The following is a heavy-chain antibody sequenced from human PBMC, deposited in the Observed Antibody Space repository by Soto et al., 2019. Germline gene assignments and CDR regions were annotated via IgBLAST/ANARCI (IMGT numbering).Heavy chain of an antibody. CDR2: IKNKANSYTT. J-gene: IGHJ4*02. Sequence: EVQLVESGGGLVQPEGSLRLSCAASGFTFSDHYMHWVRQAPGKGLEWVGRIKNKANSYTTEYAAPVTGRFTISRDDSKYSVFLQMKRLKTDDTAVYYCTRVRLGSRRSSDYWGQGILVTVSS. D-gene: IGHD6-13*01. V-gene: IGHV3-72*01. CDR1: GFTFSDHY. CDR3: TRVRLGSRRSSDY.